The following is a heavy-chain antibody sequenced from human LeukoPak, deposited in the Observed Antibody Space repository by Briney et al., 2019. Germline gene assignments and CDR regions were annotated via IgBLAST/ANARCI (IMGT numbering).Heavy chain of an antibody. CDR1: GFTFSSYS. J-gene: IGHJ6*02. CDR3: ARAPGTYYDFWSGYYTSYYYYGMDV. CDR2: IKQDGSEK. V-gene: IGHV3-7*01. Sequence: PGGSLRLSCAASGFTFSSYSMNWVRQAPGKGLEWVANIKQDGSEKYYVDSVKGRFTISRDNAKNSLYLQMNSLRAEDTAVYYCARAPGTYYDFWSGYYTSYYYYGMDVWGQGTTVTVSS. D-gene: IGHD3-3*01.